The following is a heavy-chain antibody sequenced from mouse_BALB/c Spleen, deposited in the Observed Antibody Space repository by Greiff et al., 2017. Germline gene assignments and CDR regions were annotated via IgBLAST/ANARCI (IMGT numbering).Heavy chain of an antibody. Sequence: EVKLMESGGGLVQPGGSRKLSCAASGFTFSDYGMAWVRQAPGKGPEWVAFISNLAYSIYYADTVTGRFTISRENAKNTLYLEMSSLRSEDTAMYYCARRGTGRYFDVWGAGTTVTVSS. CDR1: GFTFSDYG. D-gene: IGHD3-3*01. CDR3: ARRGTGRYFDV. J-gene: IGHJ1*01. V-gene: IGHV5-15*02. CDR2: ISNLAYSI.